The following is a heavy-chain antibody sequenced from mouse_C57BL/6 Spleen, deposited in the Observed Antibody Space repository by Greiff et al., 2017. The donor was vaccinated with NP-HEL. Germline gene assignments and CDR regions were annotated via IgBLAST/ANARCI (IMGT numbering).Heavy chain of an antibody. CDR3: ATPYYYGSSSYAMDY. Sequence: VQLQQSGPGLVQPSQSLSITCTVSGFSLTSYGVHWVRQSPGKGLEWLGVIWRGGSTDYNAAFMSRLSITKDNSKSQVFFKMNSLQADDTAIYYCATPYYYGSSSYAMDYWGQGTSVTVSS. J-gene: IGHJ4*01. CDR1: GFSLTSYG. V-gene: IGHV2-5*01. CDR2: IWRGGST. D-gene: IGHD1-1*01.